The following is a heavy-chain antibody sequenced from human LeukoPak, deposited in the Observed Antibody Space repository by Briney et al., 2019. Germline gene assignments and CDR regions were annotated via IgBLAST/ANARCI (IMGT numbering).Heavy chain of an antibody. Sequence: GGSLRLSCAASGFTSSSYAMTWVRQAPGKGLEWVSAISINALKTYYGDSVKGRFIISRDNSKNTLYLQMNSLRVEDTAVYYCANEIRPNDYWGQGTLVTVSP. D-gene: IGHD4-17*01. CDR3: ANEIRPNDY. CDR1: GFTSSSYA. J-gene: IGHJ4*02. CDR2: ISINALKT. V-gene: IGHV3-23*01.